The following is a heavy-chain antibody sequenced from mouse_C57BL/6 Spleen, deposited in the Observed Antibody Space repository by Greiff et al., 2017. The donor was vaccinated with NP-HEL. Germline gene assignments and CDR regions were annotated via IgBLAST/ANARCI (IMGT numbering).Heavy chain of an antibody. CDR2: IDPSDSYT. CDR1: GYTFTSYW. D-gene: IGHD2-4*01. J-gene: IGHJ2*01. CDR3: ARSGDYDEGYYFDY. Sequence: VRLQQPGAELVMPGASVKLSCKASGYTFTSYWMHWVKQRPGQGLEWIGEIDPSDSYTNYNQKFKGKSTLTVDKSSSTAYMQLSSLTSEDSAVYYCARSGDYDEGYYFDYWGQGTTLTVSS. V-gene: IGHV1-69*01.